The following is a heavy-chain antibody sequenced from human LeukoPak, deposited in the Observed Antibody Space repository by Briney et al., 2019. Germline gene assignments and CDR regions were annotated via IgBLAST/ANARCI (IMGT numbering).Heavy chain of an antibody. CDR3: AGTVLDAFDS. D-gene: IGHD4-17*01. CDR1: GGSISSYY. CDR2: IYYSGST. Sequence: SETLSLTCTVSGGSISSYYWSWIRQPPRKGLEWIGYIYYSGSTNYNPSLKSRVTISVDTSKNQFSLKLSSVTAADTAVYYCAGTVLDAFDSWGQGTMVTVSS. J-gene: IGHJ3*02. V-gene: IGHV4-59*12.